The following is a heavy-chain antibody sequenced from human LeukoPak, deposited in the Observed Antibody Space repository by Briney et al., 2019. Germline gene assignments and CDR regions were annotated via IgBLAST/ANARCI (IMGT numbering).Heavy chain of an antibody. CDR2: ISGHGGDT. D-gene: IGHD1/OR15-1a*01. Sequence: TGGSLRLSCAASGFTFSNFAMAWVRQAPGKGLEWVSGISGHGGDTYYTDSVKGRFTVSRDNSRNTLFLLMNSLRAEDTAVYYCAKDKSNNEYYYYYYMDVWGKGTTVTVSS. V-gene: IGHV3-23*01. J-gene: IGHJ6*03. CDR3: AKDKSNNEYYYYYYMDV. CDR1: GFTFSNFA.